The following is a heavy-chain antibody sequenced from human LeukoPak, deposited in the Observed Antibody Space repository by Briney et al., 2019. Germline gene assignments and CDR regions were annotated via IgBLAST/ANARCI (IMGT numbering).Heavy chain of an antibody. J-gene: IGHJ4*02. CDR1: GFTFSSYN. V-gene: IGHV3-21*01. Sequence: GGSLRLSCAASGFTFSSYNMNWVRQAPGKGLEWVSSISSRSSYIYYADSVKGRFTISRDNAKNSLYLQMNSLRAEDTAVYYCARLPYSGSYIDYWGQGTLVTVSS. CDR2: ISSRSSYI. CDR3: ARLPYSGSYIDY. D-gene: IGHD1-26*01.